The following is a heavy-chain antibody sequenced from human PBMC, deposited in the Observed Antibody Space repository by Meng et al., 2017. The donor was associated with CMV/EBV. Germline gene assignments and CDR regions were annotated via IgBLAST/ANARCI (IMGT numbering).Heavy chain of an antibody. J-gene: IGHJ4*02. CDR1: GFTLSDYY. V-gene: IGHV1-2*02. D-gene: IGHD6-19*01. Sequence: VQRVQSGAEMKKPGASVKVSCTTSGFTLSDYYIHWVRQAPGQGLEWMGWVNSNNDATNYARKFQGRVSMTRDTSISTAHMELSRLMSDDTAVYYCVRSSGWSLFDYWGQGTLVTVSS. CDR2: VNSNNDAT. CDR3: VRSSGWSLFDY.